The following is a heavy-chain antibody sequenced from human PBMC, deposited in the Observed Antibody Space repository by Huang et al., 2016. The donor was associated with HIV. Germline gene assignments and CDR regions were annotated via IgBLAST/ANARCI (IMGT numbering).Heavy chain of an antibody. V-gene: IGHV5-51*03. CDR2: SYPGDSDT. D-gene: IGHD6-25*01. CDR3: ARIPSSGGYYFDY. J-gene: IGHJ4*02. Sequence: QLVQSGAEVKKPGESLKISCKGSGYSVSTHWIGWVRQLPGKGLEWVGISYPGDSDTRYSPSFQGQVTISADKSIRAADLQWSSLKASDTAMYYCARIPSSGGYYFDYWGQGTLVTVSS. CDR1: GYSVSTHW.